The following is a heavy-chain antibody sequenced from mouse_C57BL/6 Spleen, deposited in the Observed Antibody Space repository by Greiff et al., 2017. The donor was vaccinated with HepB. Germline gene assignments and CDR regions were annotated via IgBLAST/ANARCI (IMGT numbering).Heavy chain of an antibody. Sequence: EVQLVESGGGLVQPKGSLKLSCAASGFSFNTYAMNWVRQAPGKGLEWVARIRSKSNNYATYYADSVKDRFTISRDDSESMLYMQMNNLKTEDTAMYYCVRHRGYYEHDAAMDYWGQGSSVTVSS. CDR3: VRHRGYYEHDAAMDY. V-gene: IGHV10-1*01. D-gene: IGHD2-4*01. J-gene: IGHJ4*01. CDR1: GFSFNTYA. CDR2: IRSKSNNYAT.